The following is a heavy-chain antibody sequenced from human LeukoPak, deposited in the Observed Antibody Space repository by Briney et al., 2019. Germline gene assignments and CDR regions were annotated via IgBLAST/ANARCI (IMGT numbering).Heavy chain of an antibody. D-gene: IGHD3-22*01. J-gene: IGHJ4*02. Sequence: PGGSLRVFCAASGFTFDDYTMQWVRQASGQGLELVLLISWDGGSTYYAVSVKCRFNISRDNSKNSLYLQMNSLRTEDTALYYCAKGGYYDSSGYPIDYWGQGTLVTVSS. V-gene: IGHV3-43*01. CDR1: GFTFDDYT. CDR2: ISWDGGST. CDR3: AKGGYYDSSGYPIDY.